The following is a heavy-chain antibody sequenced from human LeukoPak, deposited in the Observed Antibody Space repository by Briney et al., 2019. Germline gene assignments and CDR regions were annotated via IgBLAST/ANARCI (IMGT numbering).Heavy chain of an antibody. D-gene: IGHD3-10*01. Sequence: SETLSLTCTVSGGSISSYYWSWIRQPPGKGLEWIGYIYYSGSTNYNPSLKSRVTISVDTSKNQSSLKLSSVTAADTAVYYCARAAGYYGSGSYYDNWFDPWGQGTLVTVSS. CDR3: ARAAGYYGSGSYYDNWFDP. CDR2: IYYSGST. J-gene: IGHJ5*02. V-gene: IGHV4-59*01. CDR1: GGSISSYY.